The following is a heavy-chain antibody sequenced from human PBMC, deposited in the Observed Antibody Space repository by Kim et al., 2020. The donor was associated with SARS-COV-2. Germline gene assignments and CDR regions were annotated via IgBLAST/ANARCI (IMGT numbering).Heavy chain of an antibody. Sequence: YYNPSLKSRVTLSVEPSKNQCSLKLSSVTAADTAVFYCTRHLSGSSWFDYWGQGTLVTVSS. J-gene: IGHJ4*02. D-gene: IGHD6-13*01. CDR3: TRHLSGSSWFDY. V-gene: IGHV4-39*01.